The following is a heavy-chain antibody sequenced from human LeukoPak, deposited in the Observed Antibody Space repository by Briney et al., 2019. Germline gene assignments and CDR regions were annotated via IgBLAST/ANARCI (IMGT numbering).Heavy chain of an antibody. CDR1: GFTFSSFA. D-gene: IGHD2-21*02. CDR2: ISYDGSSK. J-gene: IGHJ4*02. V-gene: IGHV3-30-3*01. Sequence: GGSLRLSCAASGFTFSSFAMHWVRQAPGKGLEWVAVISYDGSSKYYADSVKGRFTVSRDNSKNTLYLQMNSLRAEDMAVYYCATPPEAPCSLSGDCYSSLDYWGQGTLVTVSS. CDR3: ATPPEAPCSLSGDCYSSLDY.